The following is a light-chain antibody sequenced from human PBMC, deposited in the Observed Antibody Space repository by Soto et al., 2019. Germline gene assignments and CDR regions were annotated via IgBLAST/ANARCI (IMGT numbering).Light chain of an antibody. CDR2: DAS. CDR3: QQRSMWPIT. V-gene: IGKV3-11*01. Sequence: DIVLTQSPATLSLSPGERATLSCRASQSISIYLAWYHQRPGQAPRLLIYDASNRSTAIHPRCSGSGSATDSALTISSLEPEDFVVYYCQQRSMWPITFGGGTKVEIK. J-gene: IGKJ4*01. CDR1: QSISIY.